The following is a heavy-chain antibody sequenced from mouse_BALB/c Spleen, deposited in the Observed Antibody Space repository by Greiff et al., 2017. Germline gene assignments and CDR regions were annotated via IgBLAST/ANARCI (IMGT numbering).Heavy chain of an antibody. D-gene: IGHD1-1*01. V-gene: IGHV1-54*03. CDR2: INPGSGGT. Sequence: QVQLQQSGAELVRPGTSVKVSCKASGYAFTNYLIGWVKQRPGQGLEWIGVINPGSGGTNYNEKFKGKATLTADKSSSTAYMQLSILTSDDSAVYFGARDYDGSSLLYAIDYWGQGTSVTVSS. J-gene: IGHJ4*01. CDR3: ARDYDGSSLLYAIDY. CDR1: GYAFTNYL.